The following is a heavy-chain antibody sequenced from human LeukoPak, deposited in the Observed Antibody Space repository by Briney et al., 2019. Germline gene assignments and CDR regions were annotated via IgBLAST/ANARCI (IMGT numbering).Heavy chain of an antibody. D-gene: IGHD3-22*01. CDR2: IKQDGSEK. J-gene: IGHJ4*02. CDR3: ARDFNYYYDSSGYVDY. CDR1: GFTFSTYW. V-gene: IGHV3-7*01. Sequence: GGSLRLSCAASGFTFSTYWMSWVRQAPGKGLEWVANIKQDGSEKYYVDSVKGRFTISRDNAKNSLYLQMNSLRGEDTAVYYCARDFNYYYDSSGYVDYWGQGTLVTVSS.